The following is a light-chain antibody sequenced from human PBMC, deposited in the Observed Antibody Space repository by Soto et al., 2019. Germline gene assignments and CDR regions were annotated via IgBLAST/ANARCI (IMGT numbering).Light chain of an antibody. J-gene: IGKJ1*01. CDR2: GES. Sequence: EIVMTQTPATLSVSPGERATLPCRASQSVSSNLAWYQQKPGQAPRILIYGESTRATGIPDRLSGSGSGTELNLTISSLQSEDFAVYYCPQYNNWPRTCGQGTKVDIK. CDR3: PQYNNWPRT. CDR1: QSVSSN. V-gene: IGKV3-15*01.